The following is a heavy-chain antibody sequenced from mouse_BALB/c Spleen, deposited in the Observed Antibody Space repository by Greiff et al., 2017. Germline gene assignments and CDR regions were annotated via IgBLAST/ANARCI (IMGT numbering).Heavy chain of an antibody. V-gene: IGHV3-2*02. CDR2: ISYSGST. CDR1: GYSITSDYA. J-gene: IGHJ3*01. Sequence: EVKVEESGPGLVKPSQSLSLTCTVTGYSITSDYAWNWIRQFPGNKLEWMGYISYSGSTSYNPSLKSRISITRDTSKNQFFLQLNSVTTEDTATYYCARRGYYGSSYVWFAYWGQGTLVTVSA. CDR3: ARRGYYGSSYVWFAY. D-gene: IGHD1-1*01.